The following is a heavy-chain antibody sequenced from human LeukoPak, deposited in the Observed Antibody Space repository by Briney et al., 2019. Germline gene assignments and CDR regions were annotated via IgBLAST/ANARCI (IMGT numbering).Heavy chain of an antibody. J-gene: IGHJ4*02. CDR3: ARLARGWLQRV. D-gene: IGHD5-24*01. V-gene: IGHV4-34*01. Sequence: PSETLSLTCAVYGGSFSGYYWSWIRQPPGKGLEWIGEINHSGSTNYNPSPKSRVTISVDTSKNQFSLKLSSVAAADTAMYYCARLARGWLQRVWGQGTLVTVSS. CDR1: GGSFSGYY. CDR2: INHSGST.